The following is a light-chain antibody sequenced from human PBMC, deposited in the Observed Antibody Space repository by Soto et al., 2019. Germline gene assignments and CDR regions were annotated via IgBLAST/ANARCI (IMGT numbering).Light chain of an antibody. CDR3: NSYTSRYTFV. CDR2: EVN. J-gene: IGLJ1*01. V-gene: IGLV2-14*01. CDR1: SSDIGGYDY. Sequence: QSVLTQPASVSGSPGQSITISCTGTSSDIGGYDYVSWYQHHPGKAPKLMIYEVNNRPSEVSNRFSGSKSGNTASLTISGLQPEDEADYYCNSYTSRYTFVLGSGTKLTVL.